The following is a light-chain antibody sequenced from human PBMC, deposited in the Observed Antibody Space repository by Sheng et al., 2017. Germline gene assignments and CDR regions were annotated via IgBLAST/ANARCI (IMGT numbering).Light chain of an antibody. J-gene: IGLJ2*01. V-gene: IGLV3-1*01. Sequence: SYEVTQPPSVSMSPGQTASITCSGDKLGDKYVCWYQQKPGQSPVVVIYQDNKRPSGIPERFSGSNSGNTATLTISGTQAIDEAAYYCQAWDSNTAVVFGGGTILTVL. CDR2: QDN. CDR1: KLGDKY. CDR3: QAWDSNTAVV.